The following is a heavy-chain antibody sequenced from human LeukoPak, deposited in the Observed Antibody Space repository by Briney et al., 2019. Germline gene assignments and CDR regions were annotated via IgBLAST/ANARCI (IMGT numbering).Heavy chain of an antibody. J-gene: IGHJ4*02. D-gene: IGHD3-16*01. Sequence: SETLSLTCTVSGGSISNSSYYWGWIRQPPGKGLEWIGSVFYSGSTNYNPSLKSRVTISVDTSKNQFSLKLSSVTAADTAVYYCARLRPGRLNRLNRVDRGMNWGQGTLVTVSS. CDR2: VFYSGST. CDR1: GGSISNSSYY. V-gene: IGHV4-39*07. CDR3: ARLRPGRLNRLNRVDRGMN.